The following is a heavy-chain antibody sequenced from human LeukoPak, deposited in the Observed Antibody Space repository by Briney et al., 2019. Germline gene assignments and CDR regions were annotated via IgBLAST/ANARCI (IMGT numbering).Heavy chain of an antibody. CDR2: MNPNSGNT. CDR1: EYTFTSYD. CDR3: GKGLGRYYMVV. V-gene: IGHV1-8*01. J-gene: IGHJ6*03. Sequence: ASVKVSCKASEYTFTSYDINWVRQATGQGLEWMGWMNPNSGNTGYAQKFQGRVTITRNTSISTAYMELSSLRSDDTAVYYCGKGLGRYYMVVWGKGTTVTVSS.